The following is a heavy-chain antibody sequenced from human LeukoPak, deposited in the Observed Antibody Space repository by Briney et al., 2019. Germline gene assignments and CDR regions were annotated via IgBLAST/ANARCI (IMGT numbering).Heavy chain of an antibody. Sequence: GGSLRLSCAASVSYFRDYYMNWVRQAPGKGLEWISYISESSQKSHYADSVKGRFTISRDNANNSLYLQMNSLRAEDTALYYCASGYIFGVDRGAFENWGQGTLVTVSS. D-gene: IGHD5-18*01. CDR3: ASGYIFGVDRGAFEN. V-gene: IGHV3-11*01. CDR1: VSYFRDYY. CDR2: ISESSQKS. J-gene: IGHJ4*01.